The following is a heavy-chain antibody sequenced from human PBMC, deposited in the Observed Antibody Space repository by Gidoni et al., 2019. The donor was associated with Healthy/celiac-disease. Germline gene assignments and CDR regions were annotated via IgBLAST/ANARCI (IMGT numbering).Heavy chain of an antibody. CDR2: ISYDGSNK. Sequence: QVQLVESGGGVVQPGRSLRLSCAASGFTFSSYSRHLVRQAPGKGLEWVAVISYDGSNKYYADSVKGRFTISRDNSKNTLYLQMNSLRAEDTAVYYCARERGVGATGPDFDYWGQGTLVTVSS. V-gene: IGHV3-30-3*01. J-gene: IGHJ4*02. D-gene: IGHD1-26*01. CDR1: GFTFSSYS. CDR3: ARERGVGATGPDFDY.